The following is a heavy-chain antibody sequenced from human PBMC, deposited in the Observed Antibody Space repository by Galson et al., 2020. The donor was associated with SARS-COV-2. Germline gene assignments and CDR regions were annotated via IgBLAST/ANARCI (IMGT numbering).Heavy chain of an antibody. V-gene: IGHV1-69*13. CDR2: IIPIFGTA. Sequence: SVKVSCKASGGTFSSYAISWVRQAPGQGLEWMGGIIPIFGTANYAQKFQGRVTITAVESTSTAYMELSSLRSEDTAVYYCARVGAYDSSGYYMDVWGKGTTVTVSS. CDR3: ARVGAYDSSGYYMDV. J-gene: IGHJ6*03. D-gene: IGHD3-22*01. CDR1: GGTFSSYA.